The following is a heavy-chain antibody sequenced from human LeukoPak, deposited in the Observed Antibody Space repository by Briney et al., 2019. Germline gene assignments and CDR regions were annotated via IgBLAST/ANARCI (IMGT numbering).Heavy chain of an antibody. J-gene: IGHJ4*02. CDR3: ASGSSGWYGGYFDY. D-gene: IGHD6-19*01. V-gene: IGHV3-48*01. CDR1: GFTFSSYS. Sequence: GGSLRLSCAASGFTFSSYSMNWVRQAPGKGLEWVSYISTGSSIIHYADSVKGRFTISRDNAKNSLYLQMNSLRAEDTAVYYCASGSSGWYGGYFDYWGRGTLVTVSS. CDR2: ISTGSSII.